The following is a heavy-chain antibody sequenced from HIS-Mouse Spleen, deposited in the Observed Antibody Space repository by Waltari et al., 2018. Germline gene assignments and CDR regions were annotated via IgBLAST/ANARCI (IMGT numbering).Heavy chain of an antibody. CDR1: GGSISSSSYY. Sequence: QLQLQESGPGLVKPSETLSLTCTVSGGSISSSSYYWGWIRQPPGKGLEWIGSIYYSGSTYYNPSLKSRVTISVDTSKNQFSLKLSSVTAADTAVYYCAREERITIFGVVNRFDYWGQGTLVTVSS. CDR2: IYYSGST. J-gene: IGHJ4*02. V-gene: IGHV4-39*07. D-gene: IGHD3-3*01. CDR3: AREERITIFGVVNRFDY.